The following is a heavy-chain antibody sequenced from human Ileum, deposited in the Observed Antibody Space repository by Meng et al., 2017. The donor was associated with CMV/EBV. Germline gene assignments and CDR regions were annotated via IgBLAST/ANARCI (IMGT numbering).Heavy chain of an antibody. CDR1: DGYISSFY. CDR3: AREKSSCTSSTCYGVDS. V-gene: IGHV4-4*07. D-gene: IGHD2-2*01. Sequence: QEELGPGREKHSQTLSLTCTVSDGYISSFYWSCIRQSAGKGLEWIGRIHTSETTNYNHYLKTLVTLSLDSSKDQFSLKLTSVTAADTAVNDWAREKSSCTSSTCYGVDSWGQGTLVTVSS. J-gene: IGHJ4*02. CDR2: IHTSETT.